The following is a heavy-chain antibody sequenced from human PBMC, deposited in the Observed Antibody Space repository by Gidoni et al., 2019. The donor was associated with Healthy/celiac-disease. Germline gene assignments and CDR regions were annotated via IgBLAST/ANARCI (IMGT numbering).Heavy chain of an antibody. D-gene: IGHD6-19*01. V-gene: IGHV1-46*01. CDR3: ARGLAVAGTSYTIFDY. CDR1: GYTFTSYY. CDR2: INPSGGST. J-gene: IGHJ4*02. Sequence: QVQLVQSGAEVKKPGASVQVSCKASGYTFTSYYMHWVRQAPGQGLEWMGIINPSGGSTSYAQKFQGRVTMTRDTSTSTVYMELSSLRSEDTAVYYCARGLAVAGTSYTIFDYWGQGTLVTVSS.